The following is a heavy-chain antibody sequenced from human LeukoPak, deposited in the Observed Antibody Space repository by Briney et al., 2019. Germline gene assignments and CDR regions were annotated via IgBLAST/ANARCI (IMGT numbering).Heavy chain of an antibody. D-gene: IGHD3-16*01. J-gene: IGHJ4*02. V-gene: IGHV4-39*01. CDR3: ARVPGGFDPQAYYFDY. Sequence: PSETLSLTCTVSGGSISSYYWGWIRQPPGKGLEWIGSIYYSGSTYYNPSLKSRVTISVDTSKNQFSLKLSSVTAADTAVYYCARVPGGFDPQAYYFDYWGQGTLVTVSS. CDR2: IYYSGST. CDR1: GGSISSYY.